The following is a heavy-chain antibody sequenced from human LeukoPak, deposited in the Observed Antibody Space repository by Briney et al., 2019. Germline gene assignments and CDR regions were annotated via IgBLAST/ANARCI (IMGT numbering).Heavy chain of an antibody. CDR1: GGSFSGYY. CDR3: ARHGHTGLRGDAFDI. D-gene: IGHD3-3*01. J-gene: IGHJ3*02. V-gene: IGHV4-59*08. CDR2: IYYSGST. Sequence: PSETLSLTCAVYGGSFSGYYWSWIRQPPGKGLEWIGYIYYSGSTNYNPSLKSRVTISVDTSKNQFSLKLSSVTAADTAVYYCARHGHTGLRGDAFDIWGQGTMVTVSS.